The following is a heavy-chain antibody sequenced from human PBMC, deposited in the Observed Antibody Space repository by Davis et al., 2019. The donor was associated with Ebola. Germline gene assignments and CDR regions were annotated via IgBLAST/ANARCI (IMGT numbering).Heavy chain of an antibody. J-gene: IGHJ4*02. CDR3: ARDPSYGDYVPTFDY. CDR1: GYTFTSYG. Sequence: AASVKVSCKASGYTFTSYGISWVRQAPGQGLEWMGWISAYNGNTNYAQKLQGRVTMTTDTSTSTAYMELRSLRSDDTAVYYCARDPSYGDYVPTFDYWGQGTLVTVSS. CDR2: ISAYNGNT. V-gene: IGHV1-18*01. D-gene: IGHD4-17*01.